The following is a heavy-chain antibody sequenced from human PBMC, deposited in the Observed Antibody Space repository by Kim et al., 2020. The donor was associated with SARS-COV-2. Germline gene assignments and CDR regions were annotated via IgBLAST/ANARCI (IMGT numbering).Heavy chain of an antibody. CDR3: ARGLSHDWFDP. CDR2: T. V-gene: IGHV1-8*01. J-gene: IGHJ5*02. Sequence: TGYAQKFQGRVTMTRNTSLSTAYMELSSLRSEDTAVYYCARGLSHDWFDPWGQGTLVTVSS.